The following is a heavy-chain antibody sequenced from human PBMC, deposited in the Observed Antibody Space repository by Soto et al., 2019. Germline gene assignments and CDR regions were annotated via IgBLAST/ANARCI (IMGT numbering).Heavy chain of an antibody. J-gene: IGHJ5*02. Sequence: EVQLVESGGGLVQPGGSLRLSCAASGFTFSSYSMNWVRQAPGKGLEWVSYISSSSSTIYYADSVKGRFTISRDNSKNSLDPQMNSLGVEGQAVYYCAREGGDLNWFDPWGQGTLVTVSS. D-gene: IGHD4-17*01. V-gene: IGHV3-48*01. CDR3: AREGGDLNWFDP. CDR2: ISSSSSTI. CDR1: GFTFSSYS.